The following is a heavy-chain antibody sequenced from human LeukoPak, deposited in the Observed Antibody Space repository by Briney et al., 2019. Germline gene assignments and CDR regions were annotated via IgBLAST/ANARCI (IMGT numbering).Heavy chain of an antibody. CDR1: GDSITNGSYY. J-gene: IGHJ4*02. Sequence: KPSETLSLTCTVSGDSITNGSYYWSWIRQPAGKGLEWIGRLYIRGSTNYSPSLKSRVTISADRSKNQLYLSLRSVTAADTGVYFCARAATGNYHFDSWGQGTLVTVSS. V-gene: IGHV4-61*02. CDR2: LYIRGST. D-gene: IGHD1-7*01. CDR3: ARAATGNYHFDS.